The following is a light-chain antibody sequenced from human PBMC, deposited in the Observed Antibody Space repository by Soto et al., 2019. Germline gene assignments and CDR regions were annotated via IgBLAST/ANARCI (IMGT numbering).Light chain of an antibody. Sequence: EIVMTQSPLSLPVSPGETASISCRSSQSLLQSNGTNYLGWFVQKPGQSPQLLIYLGSSRASGVPDRFSASGSGTDFALKISRVEAEDVGIYYCMQVLQTPPTFGGGTKVEIK. V-gene: IGKV2-28*01. CDR1: QSLLQSNGTNY. CDR2: LGS. CDR3: MQVLQTPPT. J-gene: IGKJ4*01.